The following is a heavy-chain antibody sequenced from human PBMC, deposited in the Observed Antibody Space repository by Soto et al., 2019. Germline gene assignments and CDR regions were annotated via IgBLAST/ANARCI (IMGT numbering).Heavy chain of an antibody. V-gene: IGHV3-23*01. Sequence: EVQLLESGGSLVQPGGSLRLSCTASGFTFSTYAMTWVRQAPGKGLEWVSIISDDSTYTSYADSVRGRFTISRDNSKSTLYVQMNSLRVEDTAVYYCAKAICSGAGCDYFDYWGQGTLLTVSS. CDR2: ISDDSTYT. J-gene: IGHJ4*02. CDR1: GFTFSTYA. D-gene: IGHD2-15*01. CDR3: AKAICSGAGCDYFDY.